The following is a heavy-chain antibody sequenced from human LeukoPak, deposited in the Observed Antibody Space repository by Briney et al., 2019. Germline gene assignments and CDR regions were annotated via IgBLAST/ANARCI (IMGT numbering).Heavy chain of an antibody. CDR1: GGSISSSSYY. CDR2: IYYSGST. CDR3: ARPVTTVTTSNRIDAFDI. D-gene: IGHD4-17*01. V-gene: IGHV4-39*07. Sequence: SETLSLTCTVSGGSISSSSYYWGWIRQPPGKGLERIGSIYYSGSTYYNPSLKSRVTISVDTSKNQFSLKLSSVTAADTAVYYCARPVTTVTTSNRIDAFDIWGQG. J-gene: IGHJ3*02.